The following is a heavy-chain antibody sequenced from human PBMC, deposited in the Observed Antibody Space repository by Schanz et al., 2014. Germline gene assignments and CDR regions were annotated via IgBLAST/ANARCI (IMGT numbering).Heavy chain of an antibody. V-gene: IGHV3-23*04. D-gene: IGHD3-16*02. CDR2: LSSSGFIT. Sequence: DVQLVESGGGLVQPGGSLRLSCAASGLTFSAYAMTWVRQAPGKGLEWVSSLSSSGFITRYADSVKGRFTISRDNSKNTLYLXXXXXRAEDTAVYYXXXXXXXMGELSSKYYHYFGMDVWGLGTTVTVSS. J-gene: IGHJ6*02. CDR3: XXXXXXMGELSSKYYHYFGMDV. CDR1: GLTFSAYA.